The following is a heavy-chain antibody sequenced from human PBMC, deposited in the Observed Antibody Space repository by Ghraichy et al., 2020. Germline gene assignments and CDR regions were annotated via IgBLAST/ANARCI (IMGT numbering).Heavy chain of an antibody. D-gene: IGHD6-13*01. CDR2: ISSSSSYI. CDR1: GFTFSSYS. V-gene: IGHV3-21*01. CDR3: ARENSSSWPYYYYYYGMDV. J-gene: IGHJ6*02. Sequence: GGSLRLSCAASGFTFSSYSMNWVRQAPGKGLEWVSSISSSSSYIYYADSVKGRFTISRDNAKNSLYLQMNSLRAEDTAVYYCARENSSSWPYYYYYYGMDVWGQGTTVTVSS.